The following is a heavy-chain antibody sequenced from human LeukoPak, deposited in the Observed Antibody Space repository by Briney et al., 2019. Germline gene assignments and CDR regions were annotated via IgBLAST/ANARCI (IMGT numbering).Heavy chain of an antibody. Sequence: ASVKVSCKASGYTFTGYYMHWVRQAPGQGLEWMGRINPNSGGTNYAQKFQGRVTMTRDTSISTAYMELSRLRSDDMAVYYCASARSGVVPAATNLYNWFDPWGQGTLVTVSS. CDR2: INPNSGGT. D-gene: IGHD2-2*01. V-gene: IGHV1-2*06. J-gene: IGHJ5*02. CDR1: GYTFTGYY. CDR3: ASARSGVVPAATNLYNWFDP.